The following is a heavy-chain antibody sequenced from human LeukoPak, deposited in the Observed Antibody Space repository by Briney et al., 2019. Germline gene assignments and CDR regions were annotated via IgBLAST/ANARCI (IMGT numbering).Heavy chain of an antibody. CDR1: GGSISSGYY. CDR2: IYHSGST. Sequence: SQTLSLTCTVSGGSISSGYYWGWIRQPPGKGLEWIGSIYHSGSTYYNPSLKSRVTISVDTSKNQFSLKLSSVTAADTAVYYCARALPATTNWFDPWGQGTLVTVSS. V-gene: IGHV4-38-2*02. D-gene: IGHD5-24*01. J-gene: IGHJ5*02. CDR3: ARALPATTNWFDP.